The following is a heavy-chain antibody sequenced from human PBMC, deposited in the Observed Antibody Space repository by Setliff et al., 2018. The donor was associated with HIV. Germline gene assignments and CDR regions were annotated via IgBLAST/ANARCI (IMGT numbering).Heavy chain of an antibody. CDR1: GLNFTTYD. Sequence: GSLRLSCAASGLNFTTYDIHWVRQTPGKGLHWLAVLWHDGNNRNYAASVRGRFSISRDNSKNTLYLQMDALTAEDTAIYYCATSPPRGNSAYIWASDYFDYWGQGALVTVSS. D-gene: IGHD5-18*01. V-gene: IGHV3-33*03. CDR3: ATSPPRGNSAYIWASDYFDY. J-gene: IGHJ4*02. CDR2: LWHDGNNR.